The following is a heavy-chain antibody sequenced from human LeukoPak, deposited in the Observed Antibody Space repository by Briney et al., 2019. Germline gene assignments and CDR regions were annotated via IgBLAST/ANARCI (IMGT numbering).Heavy chain of an antibody. Sequence: ASVKVSCKASGGTFSSYAISWVRQAPGQGLEWMGGIIPIFGTANYAQKFQGRVTITADESTSTAYMELSSLRSEDTAVYYCASSSAAAGFYYYFDYWGQGTLVTVSS. D-gene: IGHD6-13*01. V-gene: IGHV1-69*01. CDR2: IIPIFGTA. CDR1: GGTFSSYA. J-gene: IGHJ4*02. CDR3: ASSSAAAGFYYYFDY.